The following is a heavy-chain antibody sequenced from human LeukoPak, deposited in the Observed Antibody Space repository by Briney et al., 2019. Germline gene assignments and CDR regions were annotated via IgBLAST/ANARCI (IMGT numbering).Heavy chain of an antibody. D-gene: IGHD6-6*01. CDR3: ARGVAARAIDY. J-gene: IGHJ4*02. V-gene: IGHV3-21*01. CDR1: GFTFSNYG. CDR2: ISSSSGYI. Sequence: PGGSLRLSCAASGFTFSNYGMNWVRQAPGKGLEWVSFISSSSGYIYYADSVKGRFTISRDNAKTSLFLQMNSLRAEDTAVYYCARGVAARAIDYWGQGTLVTVPS.